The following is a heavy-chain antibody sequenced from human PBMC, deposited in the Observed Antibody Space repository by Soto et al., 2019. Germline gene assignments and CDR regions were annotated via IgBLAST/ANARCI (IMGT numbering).Heavy chain of an antibody. CDR2: IRPGGDNI. CDR3: VTETQWYFDD. CDR1: GFSFSLRY. J-gene: IGHJ4*02. D-gene: IGHD2-8*01. V-gene: IGHV3-11*01. Sequence: QVELVESGGGLVKPGGSLRLSCAASGFSFSLRYMSWIRQAPGRGLEWVSYIRPGGDNIHYAAFVKGRFTISRDNPKDSLYLQMNSLRVEDTAVYYCVTETQWYFDDWGQGTLVTVSS.